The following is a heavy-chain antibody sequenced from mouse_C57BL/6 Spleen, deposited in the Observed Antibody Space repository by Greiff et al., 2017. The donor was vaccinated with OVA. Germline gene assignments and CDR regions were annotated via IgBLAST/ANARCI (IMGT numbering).Heavy chain of an antibody. CDR2: FDPSDSYT. V-gene: IGHV1-69*01. J-gene: IGHJ4*01. CDR3: ARRPYYYAMDY. CDR1: GYTFTSYW. Sequence: QVQLQQPGAELVMPGASVQLSCKASGYTFTSYWLHWVKQRPGQGLEWIGEFDPSDSYTNYNQTFKGKSTLTVDKSSSTAYMQLSSLTSEDSEVDYGARRPYYYAMDYWGQGTSVTVSS.